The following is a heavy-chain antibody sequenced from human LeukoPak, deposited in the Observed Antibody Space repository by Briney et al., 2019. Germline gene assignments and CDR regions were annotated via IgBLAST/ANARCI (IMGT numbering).Heavy chain of an antibody. CDR3: ATYFVGTSSSWFDY. J-gene: IGHJ4*02. Sequence: ASVKVSCKVSGYTLTELSMHWVRQAPGKGLEWMGGFDPEDGETIYAQKFQGRVTMTEDTSTDTAYMELSSLRSEDTAVYYCATYFVGTSSSWFDYWGQGTLVTVSS. D-gene: IGHD6-13*01. CDR1: GYTLTELS. CDR2: FDPEDGET. V-gene: IGHV1-24*01.